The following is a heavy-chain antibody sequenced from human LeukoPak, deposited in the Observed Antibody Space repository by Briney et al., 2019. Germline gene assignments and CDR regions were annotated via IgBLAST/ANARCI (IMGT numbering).Heavy chain of an antibody. D-gene: IGHD6-13*01. Sequence: ASETLSLTCAVHGGSFSGYYWSWIRQPPGKGLEWIGEINHSGSTNYNPSLKSRVTISVDTSKNQFSLKLSSVTAADTAVYYCARGSVLGSSWYVWYFDLWGRGTLVTVSS. V-gene: IGHV4-34*01. CDR1: GGSFSGYY. CDR3: ARGSVLGSSWYVWYFDL. J-gene: IGHJ2*01. CDR2: INHSGST.